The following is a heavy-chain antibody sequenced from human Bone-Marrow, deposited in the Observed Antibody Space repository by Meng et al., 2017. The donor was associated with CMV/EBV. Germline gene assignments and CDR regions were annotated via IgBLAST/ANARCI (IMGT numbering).Heavy chain of an antibody. J-gene: IGHJ4*02. CDR1: GFTFSNSA. CDR2: ITASGESS. V-gene: IGHV3-23*01. CDR3: AKAFSSTWYREYYDY. D-gene: IGHD6-13*01. Sequence: GESLKISCAASGFTFSNSAMSWVRQAPGKGLEWVSAITASGESSYHADSVKGRFTISRDNSKNTLYLQLNSLRAEDTAVHYCAKAFSSTWYREYYDYWGQGTLVTVSS.